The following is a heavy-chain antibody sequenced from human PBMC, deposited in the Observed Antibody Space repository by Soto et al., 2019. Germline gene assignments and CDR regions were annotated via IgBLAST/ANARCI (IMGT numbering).Heavy chain of an antibody. Sequence: EVQLVESGGGLIQPGGSLRLSCAVSGFTVSNNYMSWVRQAPGKGLEGVSVIYSGGYTAYGDSVKGRFTISRDNSKNTIFLQKNRLGADPPGVFFWARRRGGGGYWGQGTLVTVSS. D-gene: IGHD3-10*01. J-gene: IGHJ4*02. CDR2: IYSGGYT. CDR1: GFTVSNNY. V-gene: IGHV3-53*01. CDR3: ARRRGGGGY.